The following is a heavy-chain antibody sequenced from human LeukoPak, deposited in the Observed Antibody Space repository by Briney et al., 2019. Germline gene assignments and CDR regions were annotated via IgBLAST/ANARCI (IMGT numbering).Heavy chain of an antibody. CDR2: IGAGGRDT. V-gene: IGHV3-23*01. J-gene: IGHJ6*03. D-gene: IGHD4/OR15-4a*01. CDR1: GFTFSTYA. Sequence: GGSLTLSCAASGFTFSTYAMSWVRQVPGKGLEWLSTIGAGGRDTFYADSVKGRFTVSRDNSKNTLYLQMSSLRAEDTAVYFCAKNRGANYYNYYMDVWGKGTTVTASS. CDR3: AKNRGANYYNYYMDV.